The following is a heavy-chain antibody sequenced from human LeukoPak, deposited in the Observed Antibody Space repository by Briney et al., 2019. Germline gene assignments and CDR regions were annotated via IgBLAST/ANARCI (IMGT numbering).Heavy chain of an antibody. D-gene: IGHD2-2*02. CDR3: TYCSSTSCYTVPYYFDY. CDR2: IKSKTDGGTT. CDR1: GFTFSNAW. J-gene: IGHJ4*02. Sequence: WGSLRLSCAASGFTFSNAWMSWVRQAPGKGLEWVGRIKSKTDGGTTDYAAPVKGRFTISRDDSKNTLYLQMNSLKTEDTAVYYCTYCSSTSCYTVPYYFDYWGQGTLVTVSS. V-gene: IGHV3-15*01.